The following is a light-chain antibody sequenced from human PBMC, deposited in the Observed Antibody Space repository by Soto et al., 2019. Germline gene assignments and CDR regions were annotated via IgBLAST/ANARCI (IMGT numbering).Light chain of an antibody. V-gene: IGKV1-33*01. Sequence: DIQMTQSPSSLSASLGDRVTITCQASQDITNYLTWYQQKPGKAPKLLIYDASNLETGVPSRFSGSGSGTDFTFTISSLQPEDIATYYCQHYDTLPYTFGQGTKLEIK. CDR3: QHYDTLPYT. J-gene: IGKJ2*01. CDR2: DAS. CDR1: QDITNY.